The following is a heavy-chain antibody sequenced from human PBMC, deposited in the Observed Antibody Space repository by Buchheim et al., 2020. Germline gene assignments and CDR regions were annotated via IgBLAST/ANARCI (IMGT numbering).Heavy chain of an antibody. Sequence: QVQLVESGGGLVKPGGSLRLSCAASGFTFSDYYSSWIRQAPGKGLEWLSYISPRNYTNHADPVKGRFTISRDTAQNTLSLQMNSLRAEDTAVYYCAKDGAEYSSPDYWGQGTL. D-gene: IGHD6-6*01. V-gene: IGHV3-11*06. CDR3: AKDGAEYSSPDY. CDR2: ISPRNYT. CDR1: GFTFSDYY. J-gene: IGHJ4*02.